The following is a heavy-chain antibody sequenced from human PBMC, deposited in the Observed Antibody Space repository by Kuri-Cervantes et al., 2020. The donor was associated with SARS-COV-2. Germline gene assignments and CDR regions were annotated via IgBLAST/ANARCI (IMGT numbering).Heavy chain of an antibody. CDR2: IYHSGST. J-gene: IGHJ4*01. D-gene: IGHD6-13*01. CDR1: GGSISSYY. V-gene: IGHV4-38-2*02. CDR3: ARRAAAVVDY. Sequence: SETLSLTCTVSGGSISSYYWGWIRQPPGKGLEWIGSIYHSGSTYYNPSLKSRVTISVDTSKNQFSLKLSSVTAADTAVYYCARRAAAVVDYWGHGTLVTVSS.